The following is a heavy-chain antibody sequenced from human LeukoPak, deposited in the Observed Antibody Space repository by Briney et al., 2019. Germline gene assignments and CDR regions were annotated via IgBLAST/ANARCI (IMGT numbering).Heavy chain of an antibody. CDR1: GFTFSSHS. V-gene: IGHV3-48*01. D-gene: IGHD2-2*01. Sequence: PGGSLRLSCAASGFTFSSHSMNWVRQTPGKGLEWVSYISSGSSARYYADSVKGRFTISRDDARNSLYLQMNGLRAEDTAVYYCAKKLRWDCSSTNCPKGDCFDPWGQGTLVTVSS. CDR2: ISSGSSAR. CDR3: AKKLRWDCSSTNCPKGDCFDP. J-gene: IGHJ5*02.